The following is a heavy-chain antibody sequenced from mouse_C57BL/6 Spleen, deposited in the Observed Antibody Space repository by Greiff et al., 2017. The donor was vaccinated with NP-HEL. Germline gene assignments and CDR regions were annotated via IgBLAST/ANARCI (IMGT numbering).Heavy chain of an antibody. CDR3: ARNYGKDAMDY. CDR2: INPYNGDT. D-gene: IGHD2-1*01. CDR1: GYSFTGYF. Sequence: EVQLQQSGPELVKPGDSVKISCKASGYSFTGYFMNWVMQSHGKSLEWIGRINPYNGDTFYNQKFKGKATLTVDKSSSTAHMELRSLTSEDSAVYYCARNYGKDAMDYWGQGTSVTVSS. J-gene: IGHJ4*01. V-gene: IGHV1-20*01.